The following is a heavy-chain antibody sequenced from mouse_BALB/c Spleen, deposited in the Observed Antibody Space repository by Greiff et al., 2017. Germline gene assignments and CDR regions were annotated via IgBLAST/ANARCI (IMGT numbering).Heavy chain of an antibody. V-gene: IGHV3-6*02. J-gene: IGHJ4*01. D-gene: IGHD2-3*01. CDR3: ARDDGYYSAMDY. CDR1: GYSITSGYY. CDR2: ISYDGSN. Sequence: EVQLQESGPGLVKPSQSLSLTCSVTGYSITSGYYWNWIRQFPGNKLEWMGYISYDGSNNYNPSLKNRISITRDTSKNQFFLKLNSVTTEDTATYYCARDDGYYSAMDYWGQGTSVTVSS.